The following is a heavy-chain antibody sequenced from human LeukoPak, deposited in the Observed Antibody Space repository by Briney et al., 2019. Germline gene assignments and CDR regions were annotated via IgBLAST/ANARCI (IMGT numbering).Heavy chain of an antibody. CDR3: ARAEQWLLAFDI. D-gene: IGHD6-19*01. J-gene: IGHJ3*02. CDR1: GFTFSSYS. CDR2: ISSSSSTI. Sequence: GGSLRLSCAASGFTFSSYSMNWVRQAPGMGLEWVSYISSSSSTIYYADSVKGRFTISRDNAKNSLYLQMNSLRAEDTAVYYCARAEQWLLAFDIWGQGTMVTVSS. V-gene: IGHV3-48*01.